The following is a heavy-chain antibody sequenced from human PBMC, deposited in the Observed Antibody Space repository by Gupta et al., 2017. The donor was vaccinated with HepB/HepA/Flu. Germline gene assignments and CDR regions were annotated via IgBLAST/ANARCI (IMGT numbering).Heavy chain of an antibody. CDR3: ARQGNWGWYFDH. CDR2: IYPGDSDT. CDR1: GFSFTSHW. J-gene: IGHJ4*02. V-gene: IGHV5-51*01. D-gene: IGHD7-27*01. Sequence: EVQLVQSGAEVKKPGESLKISCKGSGFSFTSHWIGWVRQMPGKGLEWVGSIYPGDSDTTYSPSFQGHVTISADMSITTAYLQWSSLKAADTAMYFCARQGNWGWYFDHWGQGTLVTVSS.